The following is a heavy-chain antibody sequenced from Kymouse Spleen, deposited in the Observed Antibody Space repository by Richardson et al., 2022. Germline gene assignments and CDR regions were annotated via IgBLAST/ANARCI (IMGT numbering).Heavy chain of an antibody. J-gene: IGHJ6*02. D-gene: IGHD1-26*01. CDR2: IYYSGST. CDR3: ASGIVGGGYYYYGMDV. CDR1: GGSISSSSYY. Sequence: QLQLQESGPGLVKPSETLSLTCTVSGGSISSSSYYWGWIRQPPGKGLEWIGSIYYSGSTYYNPSLKSRVTISVDTSKNQFSLKLSSVTAADTAVYYCASGIVGGGYYYYGMDVWGQGTTVTVSS. V-gene: IGHV4-39*01.